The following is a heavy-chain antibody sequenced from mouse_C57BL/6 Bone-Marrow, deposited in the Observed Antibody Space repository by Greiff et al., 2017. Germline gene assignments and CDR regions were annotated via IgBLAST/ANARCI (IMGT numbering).Heavy chain of an antibody. D-gene: IGHD1-1*01. Sequence: EVQLQESGAELVKPGASVKLSCTASGFNIKDYYMHWVKQRTEQGLEWIGRIDPEDGETKYAPKFPGKATITADTSSNTAYLQLSSLTSEDTAVYYCARALRSWFAYWGQGTLVTVSA. V-gene: IGHV14-2*01. CDR1: GFNIKDYY. CDR2: IDPEDGET. CDR3: ARALRSWFAY. J-gene: IGHJ3*01.